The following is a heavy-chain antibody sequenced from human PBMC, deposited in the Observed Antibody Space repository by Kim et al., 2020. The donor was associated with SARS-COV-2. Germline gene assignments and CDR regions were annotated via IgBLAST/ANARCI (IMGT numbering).Heavy chain of an antibody. CDR3: ARDKMVDTAMFVYYYGLDV. Sequence: GGSLRLSCAASGFTFSYYAMSWVRQAPGKGLEWVSGISGSGARTYYADSVKGRFPISRDKSKNTLYLQMNSLRAENTAVYYCARDKMVDTAMFVYYYGLDVWGQGTRVTVSS. CDR1: GFTFSYYA. CDR2: ISGSGART. D-gene: IGHD5-18*01. J-gene: IGHJ6*02. V-gene: IGHV3-23*01.